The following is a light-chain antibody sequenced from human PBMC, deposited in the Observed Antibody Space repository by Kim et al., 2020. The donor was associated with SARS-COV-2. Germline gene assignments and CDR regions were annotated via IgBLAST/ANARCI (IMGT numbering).Light chain of an antibody. CDR1: QGIINY. CDR2: AAS. Sequence: ASVGDRVTITCRASQGIINYLAWYQQKPGKVPKLLMYAASSLQSGVPSRFSGSGSGTDFTLTISGLQPEDVATYYCQKYNIGLPTFGPGTKVDIK. CDR3: QKYNIGLPT. J-gene: IGKJ3*01. V-gene: IGKV1-27*01.